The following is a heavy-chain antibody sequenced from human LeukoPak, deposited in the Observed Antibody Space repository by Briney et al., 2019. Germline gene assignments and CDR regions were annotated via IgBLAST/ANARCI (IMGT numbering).Heavy chain of an antibody. CDR1: GGSISSSSNY. Sequence: SETLSLTCTVAGGSISSSSNYWGWIRQPPGKGLEWIGSIYFSGSAYYNPSLKSRVIISVDTSKNQFSLKLSSVTVADTAVYYCARDHGLRVITDAFDIWGQGTMVTVSS. V-gene: IGHV4-39*07. CDR2: IYFSGSA. D-gene: IGHD3-22*01. CDR3: ARDHGLRVITDAFDI. J-gene: IGHJ3*02.